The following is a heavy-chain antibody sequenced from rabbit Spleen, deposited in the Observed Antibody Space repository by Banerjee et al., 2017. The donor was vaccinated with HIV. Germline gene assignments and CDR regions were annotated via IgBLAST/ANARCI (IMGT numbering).Heavy chain of an antibody. CDR3: AAYASSSGYPYYFNF. D-gene: IGHD1-1*01. V-gene: IGHV1S7*01. Sequence: QLKETGGGLVQPGGSLKLSCKASGFTLNSYYINWVRQAPGNGLEWIGYIDPLFGITYYANWVNGRFSISRENAQNTVFLQMTSLTAADTATYFCAAYASSSGYPYYFNFWGQGTLVTVS. J-gene: IGHJ4*01. CDR2: IDPLFGIT. CDR1: GFTLNSYY.